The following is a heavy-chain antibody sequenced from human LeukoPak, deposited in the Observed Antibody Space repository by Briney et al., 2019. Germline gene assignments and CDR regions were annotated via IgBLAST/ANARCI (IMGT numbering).Heavy chain of an antibody. D-gene: IGHD5-18*01. V-gene: IGHV4-34*01. J-gene: IGHJ6*03. CDR2: INPSGGT. Sequence: SETLSLTCAVYGGSFSDYSWSWIRQPPGKGLEWNGEINPSGGTNHNTSLMRRVSMSVDTSKNQISLRVSSVTAADTAVYYCARVGYSYSINDWSRTGLGVYPTKYYYYMDVWGKGTTVTVSS. CDR1: GGSFSDYS. CDR3: ARVGYSYSINDWSRTGLGVYPTKYYYYMDV.